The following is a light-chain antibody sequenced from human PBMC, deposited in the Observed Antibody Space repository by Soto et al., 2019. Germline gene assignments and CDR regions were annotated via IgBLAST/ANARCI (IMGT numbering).Light chain of an antibody. CDR1: QSIRSGF. CDR3: HHYGASHT. J-gene: IGKJ5*01. Sequence: ENVLTQSPGTLSLSPGERATLSCRASQSIRSGFLAWYQQKPGQPPRVLIYGASNRATGIPDRFSASGSGTDFTLTIRRLEPEDFAMYYCHHYGASHTFGQGTRLDIK. V-gene: IGKV3-20*01. CDR2: GAS.